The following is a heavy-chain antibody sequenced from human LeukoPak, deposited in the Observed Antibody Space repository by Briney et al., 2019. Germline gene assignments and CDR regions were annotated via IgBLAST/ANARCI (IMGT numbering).Heavy chain of an antibody. J-gene: IGHJ4*02. V-gene: IGHV1-69*05. CDR3: ARSYYYDSSGYAHFDY. D-gene: IGHD3-22*01. Sequence: ASVKVSCKASGGTFSSYAISWVRQALGQGLEWMGGIIPIFGTANYAQKFQGRVTITTDESTSTAYMELSSLRSEDTAVYYCARSYYYDSSGYAHFDYWGQGTLVTVSS. CDR1: GGTFSSYA. CDR2: IIPIFGTA.